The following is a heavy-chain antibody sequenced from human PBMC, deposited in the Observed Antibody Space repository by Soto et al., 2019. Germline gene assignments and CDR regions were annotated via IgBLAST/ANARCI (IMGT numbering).Heavy chain of an antibody. V-gene: IGHV3-48*01. Sequence: EVQLVESGGGLVQPGGSLRLSCAASGFTFSSYSMNWVRQAPGKGLEWVSYISSSSSTIYYADSVKGRFTISRDNAKSSLYLQMNSLRAEDTAVYYCAREALLNWFDSWGQGTLVTVCS. CDR2: ISSSSSTI. J-gene: IGHJ5*01. CDR1: GFTFSSYS. D-gene: IGHD1-26*01. CDR3: AREALLNWFDS.